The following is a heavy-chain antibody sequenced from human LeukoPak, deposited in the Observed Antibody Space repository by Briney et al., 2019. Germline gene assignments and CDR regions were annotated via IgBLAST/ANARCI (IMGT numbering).Heavy chain of an antibody. CDR1: GFTFTNSW. J-gene: IGHJ6*02. Sequence: GGSLRLSCAASGFTFTNSWMHWVRQAPGKGLVWVSRIYSDGSITSYADSVKGRFIISRDNGRNTLYLQMNSLRAEDTAVYYCARGYYYGMDVWGQGTTVTVSS. CDR3: ARGYYYGMDV. CDR2: IYSDGSIT. V-gene: IGHV3-74*01.